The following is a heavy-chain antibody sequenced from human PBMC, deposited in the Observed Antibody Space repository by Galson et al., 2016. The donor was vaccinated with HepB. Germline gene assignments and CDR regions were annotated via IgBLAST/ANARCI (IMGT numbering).Heavy chain of an antibody. V-gene: IGHV1-18*01. J-gene: IGHJ4*02. CDR3: ARDILRVAPDHFDY. CDR1: GYTFSNYG. Sequence: SVKVSCKASGYTFSNYGINWVRQAPGQGLEWMGWISTYNGDTNYAVDFQDRVTMTTDTSTSTAYMELRSLRSDDTAVYYCARDILRVAPDHFDYWGQGTLVTVSS. D-gene: IGHD5-12*01. CDR2: ISTYNGDT.